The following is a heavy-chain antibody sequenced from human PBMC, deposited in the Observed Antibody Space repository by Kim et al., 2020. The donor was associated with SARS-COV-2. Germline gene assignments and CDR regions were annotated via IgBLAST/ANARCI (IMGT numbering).Heavy chain of an antibody. D-gene: IGHD3-16*01. CDR1: GFTFSSYA. CDR2: ISANGGTT. Sequence: GGSLRLSCAASGFTFSSYAMHWVRQVPGKGLEYVSAISANGGTTYYANSVKGRFTISRDNSKNTLYLQMGSLRAEDMAVYYCARVESGERYFDYWGQGTLVTVSS. CDR3: ARVESGERYFDY. V-gene: IGHV3-64*01. J-gene: IGHJ4*02.